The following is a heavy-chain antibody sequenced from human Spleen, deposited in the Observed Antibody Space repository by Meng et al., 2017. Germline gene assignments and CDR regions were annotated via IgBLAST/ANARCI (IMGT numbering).Heavy chain of an antibody. CDR2: INGVFGTT. J-gene: IGHJ4*02. CDR1: GGIFSNSV. Sequence: SVKVSCKAPGGIFSNSVVGWVRQAPGQGLEWMGGINGVFGTTNYAQKFQGRVTITTDESTSTDYMELARLTSEDTAVYFCARSYSTSWYVPCDYWGQGTLVTVSS. V-gene: IGHV1-69*05. D-gene: IGHD6-13*01. CDR3: ARSYSTSWYVPCDY.